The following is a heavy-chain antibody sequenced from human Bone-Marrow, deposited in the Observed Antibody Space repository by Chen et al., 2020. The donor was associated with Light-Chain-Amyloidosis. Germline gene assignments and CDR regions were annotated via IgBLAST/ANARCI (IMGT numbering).Heavy chain of an antibody. CDR3: AKDISYDDILPGYPADAFDI. J-gene: IGHJ3*02. V-gene: IGHV3-23*01. CDR1: YA. Sequence: YAMSWVRQAPGKGLEWVSTISGSGGSRYYGDSVKGRLTISRDNCKNALFLQMNSLRAEDTAVYYCAKDISYDDILPGYPADAFDIWGQGTMVTVSS. CDR2: ISGSGGSR. D-gene: IGHD3-9*01.